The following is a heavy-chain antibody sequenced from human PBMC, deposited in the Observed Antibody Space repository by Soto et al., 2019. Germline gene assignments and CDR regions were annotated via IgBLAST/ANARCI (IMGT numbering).Heavy chain of an antibody. CDR3: ARPHRRGRHYEFRSVPTASLYHYGLGV. D-gene: IGHD3-3*01. CDR2: ILPVFGIM. J-gene: IGHJ6*02. Sequence: QVQLEQSGAEVKKPGSSVKVSCQTSRGTFNTYPISWMRQAPGQGLEWLGGILPVFGIMNYAQQFQDRLILAADESTTRVYMELSSLTSEDTAVYFCARPHRRGRHYEFRSVPTASLYHYGLGVWGQGTTVIVSS. CDR1: RGTFNTYP. V-gene: IGHV1-69*01.